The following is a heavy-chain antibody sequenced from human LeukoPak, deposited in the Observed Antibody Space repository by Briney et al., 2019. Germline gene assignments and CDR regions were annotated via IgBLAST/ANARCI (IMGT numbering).Heavy chain of an antibody. D-gene: IGHD3-22*01. V-gene: IGHV3-53*01. CDR3: VRLTAGYYRD. J-gene: IGHJ4*02. Sequence: GGSLRLSCTASGFIVSNSYMSWVRQAPGKGLEWVSVIYSGGKTDYADSVKGRFTISRDNSRNTLYLRMNSLRAEDKAVYYCVRLTAGYYRDWGQGTLVTVSS. CDR2: IYSGGKT. CDR1: GFIVSNSY.